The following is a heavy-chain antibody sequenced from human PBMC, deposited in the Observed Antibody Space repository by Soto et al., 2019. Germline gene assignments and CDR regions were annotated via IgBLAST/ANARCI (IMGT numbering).Heavy chain of an antibody. J-gene: IGHJ5*02. CDR1: GYSFTSYW. D-gene: IGHD2-2*01. CDR2: IYPGDSDT. V-gene: IGHV5-51*01. CDR3: ARRLGYCSSTSCHYHWFDP. Sequence: GESLKISCKGSGYSFTSYWIGWVRQMPGKGLEWMGIIYPGDSDTRYSPSFQGQVTISADKSISTAYLQWSSLKASDTAMYYCARRLGYCSSTSCHYHWFDPWGQGTLVTGS.